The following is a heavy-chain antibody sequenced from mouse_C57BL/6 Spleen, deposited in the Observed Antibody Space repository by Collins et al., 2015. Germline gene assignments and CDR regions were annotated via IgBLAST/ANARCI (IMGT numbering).Heavy chain of an antibody. D-gene: IGHD1-1*01. V-gene: IGHV5-4*02. CDR2: ISDGGSYT. Sequence: SDYYMYWVRQTPEKRLEWVATISDGGSYTYYPDSVKGRFTISRDNAKNNLYLQMSSLKSEDTAMYYCARGGITTVVATDYFDYWGQGTTLTVSS. CDR1: SDYY. CDR3: ARGGITTVVATDYFDY. J-gene: IGHJ2*01.